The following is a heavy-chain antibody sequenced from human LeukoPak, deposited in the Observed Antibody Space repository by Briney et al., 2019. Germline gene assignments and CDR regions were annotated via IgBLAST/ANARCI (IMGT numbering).Heavy chain of an antibody. CDR2: IYYSGST. D-gene: IGHD6-6*01. CDR1: GGSISSYY. Sequence: PSETLSLTCTVSGGSISSYYWSWIRQPPGKGLDWIGYIYYSGSTNYNPSLKSRVTISVDTSKNQFSLKLSSVTAADTAVYYCARVDSSSSRGNYFDYWGQGTLVTVSS. V-gene: IGHV4-59*01. J-gene: IGHJ4*02. CDR3: ARVDSSSSRGNYFDY.